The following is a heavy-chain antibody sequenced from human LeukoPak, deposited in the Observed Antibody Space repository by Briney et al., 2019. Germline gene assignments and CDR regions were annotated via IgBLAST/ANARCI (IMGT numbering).Heavy chain of an antibody. CDR2: IYSGGST. CDR3: ARANMAFFDY. CDR1: GFTVSRSY. V-gene: IGHV3-53*01. Sequence: GGSRRLSCAASGFTVSRSYMTWVRQAPGGGLEWISVIYSGGSTNYADSVKGRFTISRDNSKNTLYLQMNRLRADDTAVYYCARANMAFFDYWGQGTLVTVSS. J-gene: IGHJ4*02. D-gene: IGHD5-24*01.